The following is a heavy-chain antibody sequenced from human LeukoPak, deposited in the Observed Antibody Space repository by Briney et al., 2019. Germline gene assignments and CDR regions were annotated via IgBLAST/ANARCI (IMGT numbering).Heavy chain of an antibody. Sequence: VASVKVSCKASGGIFSIYAINWVRQAPGQGLEWMGRIIPIFGSANYAQKFQGRVTITADKSTRTAYMELSSLRSEDTALYYCAKGSRLREGGSYRFWGQGTLVTVSS. V-gene: IGHV1-69*06. CDR3: AKGSRLREGGSYRF. CDR1: GGIFSIYA. D-gene: IGHD3-16*02. CDR2: IIPIFGSA. J-gene: IGHJ4*02.